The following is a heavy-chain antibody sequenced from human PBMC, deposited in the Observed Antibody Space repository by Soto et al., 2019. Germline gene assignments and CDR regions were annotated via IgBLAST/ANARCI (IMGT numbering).Heavy chain of an antibody. CDR3: TRHRAVTWEFDP. V-gene: IGHV4-59*08. CDR1: GDSISTYY. Sequence: QVQLQESGPGLVKPSETLSLTCIVSGDSISTYYWSWIRQPPGKGLEWIGDMYYSGSTDYNPSLKSRVTISVDTSKNPFSLKLTSVTAADTAVYYCTRHRAVTWEFDPWRQGTLVSVSS. J-gene: IGHJ5*02. D-gene: IGHD4-17*01. CDR2: MYYSGST.